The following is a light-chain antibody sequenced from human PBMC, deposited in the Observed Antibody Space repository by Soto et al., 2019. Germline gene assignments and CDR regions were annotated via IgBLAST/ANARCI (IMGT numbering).Light chain of an antibody. V-gene: IGKV1-5*03. J-gene: IGKJ1*01. CDR3: QQYNSSPWT. CDR1: QSISSW. CDR2: KAP. Sequence: DLQMTQSPSTLSASVGDRVTITCRASQSISSWLAWYQQNPGKAPKLLIYKAPSLESGAPSRFSGSGSGTECTLTISSLHPDDFATYYCQQYNSSPWTFGQGTKVEIK.